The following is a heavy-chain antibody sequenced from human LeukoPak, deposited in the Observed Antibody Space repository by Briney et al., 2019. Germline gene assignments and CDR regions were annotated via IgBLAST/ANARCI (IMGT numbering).Heavy chain of an antibody. Sequence: GGSLGLSCAASGFSFVSYGMHWVSQAPGKGLEWVGVILDDGRSKDYADSVKGRFTISRDNSKDTLYLQMNSLRDEDTAVYYCAKRPSDYGDYVSYFDYWGQGTLVTVSS. V-gene: IGHV3-30*18. CDR1: GFSFVSYG. D-gene: IGHD4-17*01. J-gene: IGHJ4*02. CDR3: AKRPSDYGDYVSYFDY. CDR2: ILDDGRSK.